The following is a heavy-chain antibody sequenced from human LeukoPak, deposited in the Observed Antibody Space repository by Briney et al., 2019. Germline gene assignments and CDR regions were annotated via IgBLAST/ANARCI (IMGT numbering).Heavy chain of an antibody. CDR1: GGSFSGYY. D-gene: IGHD3-22*01. Sequence: PSETLSLTCAVCGGSFSGYYWSWIRQPPGKGLEWIGEINHSGSTNYNPSLKSRVTISVDTSKNQFSLKLSSVTAADTAVYYCARSHYYDSSGYYCQHFDYWGQGTLVTVSS. CDR3: ARSHYYDSSGYYCQHFDY. CDR2: INHSGST. V-gene: IGHV4-34*01. J-gene: IGHJ4*02.